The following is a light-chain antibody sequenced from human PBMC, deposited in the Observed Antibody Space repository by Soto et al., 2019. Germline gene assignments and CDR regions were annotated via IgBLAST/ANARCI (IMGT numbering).Light chain of an antibody. CDR2: GAS. V-gene: IGKV3D-20*02. CDR1: QSVSSSY. J-gene: IGKJ5*01. CDR3: QQRTNWPA. Sequence: EIVLTQSPCTLSWSPGERATLSCRASQSVSSSYLAWYQQKPGQAPRLLIYGASSRATGVPARFSGSGSGTDFTLTISSLEPEDFAVYYCQQRTNWPAFGQGTRLEIK.